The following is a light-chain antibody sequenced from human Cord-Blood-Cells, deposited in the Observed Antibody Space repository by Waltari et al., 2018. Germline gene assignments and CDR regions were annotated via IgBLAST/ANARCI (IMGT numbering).Light chain of an antibody. J-gene: IGLJ1*01. CDR2: EGS. CDR1: SSDVGSYNL. CDR3: CSYAGSSTFHYV. Sequence: QSALTQPASVSGSPGQSITISCTGTSSDVGSYNLVSWYQQHPGKAPKLMIYEGSKRPSGVSNRFSGSKSSNTASLTISGLQAEDEADYYCCSYAGSSTFHYVFGTGTKVTVL. V-gene: IGLV2-23*01.